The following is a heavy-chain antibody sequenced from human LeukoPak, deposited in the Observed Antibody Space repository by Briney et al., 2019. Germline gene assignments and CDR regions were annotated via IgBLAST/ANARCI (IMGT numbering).Heavy chain of an antibody. Sequence: GASVKVSCKASAHTFTDNYIHWVRQAPGQGLEWMGWIVPNTGGTKYAQKFQGRVTMTRDTSISTAYMELSRLRSDDTAVYYCASHVDFWSGYYTSSKYYFDYWGQGTLVTVSS. V-gene: IGHV1-2*02. D-gene: IGHD3-3*01. CDR2: IVPNTGGT. CDR1: AHTFTDNY. J-gene: IGHJ4*02. CDR3: ASHVDFWSGYYTSSKYYFDY.